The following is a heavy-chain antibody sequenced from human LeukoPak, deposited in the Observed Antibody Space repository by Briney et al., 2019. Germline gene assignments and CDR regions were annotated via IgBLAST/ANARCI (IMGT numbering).Heavy chain of an antibody. J-gene: IGHJ4*02. V-gene: IGHV1-2*02. CDR1: GYTFIDYY. D-gene: IGHD2-15*01. CDR3: ARSGGGNHFGFFDY. Sequence: GASVKVSCKASGYTFIDYYIYWVRQAPGQGLEWMGWINPNSGGTNYAQKFQGRVTMTSDTSISTAYMELSRLKSDDTAVYYCARSGGGNHFGFFDYWGQGTLVTVSS. CDR2: INPNSGGT.